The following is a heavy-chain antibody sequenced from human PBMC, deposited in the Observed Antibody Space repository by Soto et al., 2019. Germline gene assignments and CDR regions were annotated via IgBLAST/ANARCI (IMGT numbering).Heavy chain of an antibody. D-gene: IGHD3-9*01. Sequence: VQLLESGGGLVQPGGSLRLSCAASGFTFSGYSVNWVRQAPGKGLEWVSYISSGSKTIYYAESVKGRFTVSRDNARNSQYLQMNSLRDEDTAVYYCVREDILGVRSFDYWGQGTLVTVSS. J-gene: IGHJ4*02. CDR2: ISSGSKTI. CDR3: VREDILGVRSFDY. V-gene: IGHV3-48*02. CDR1: GFTFSGYS.